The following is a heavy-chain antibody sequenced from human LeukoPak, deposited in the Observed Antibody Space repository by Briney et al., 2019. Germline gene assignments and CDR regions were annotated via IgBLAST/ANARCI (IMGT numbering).Heavy chain of an antibody. Sequence: ASVKVSCKASGYTFTGYYMHWVRQAPGQGLEWMGCINPNSGGTNYAQKFQGRVTMTRDTSISTAYMELSRLRSDDTAVYYCARGGDSSGYYYYSFRNWFDPWGQGTLVTVSS. J-gene: IGHJ5*02. V-gene: IGHV1-2*02. D-gene: IGHD3-22*01. CDR2: INPNSGGT. CDR3: ARGGDSSGYYYYSFRNWFDP. CDR1: GYTFTGYY.